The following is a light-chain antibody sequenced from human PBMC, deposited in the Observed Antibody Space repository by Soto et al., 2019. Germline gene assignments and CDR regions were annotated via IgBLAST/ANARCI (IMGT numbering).Light chain of an antibody. CDR2: GNS. J-gene: IGLJ3*02. CDR1: SSNIGAGYN. V-gene: IGLV1-40*01. Sequence: QSVLTQPPSVSGAPGQRVTISCTGSSSNIGAGYNVHWYQQLPGRAPKLFIYGNSNRPSGVPDRFSGSKSGTSASLAITGLQAEDEADYYCQSYASSMSGWVFGGGTKLTVL. CDR3: QSYASSMSGWV.